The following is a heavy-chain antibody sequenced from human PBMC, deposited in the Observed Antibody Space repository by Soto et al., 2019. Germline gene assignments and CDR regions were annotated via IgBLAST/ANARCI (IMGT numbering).Heavy chain of an antibody. CDR1: GYTFSNEA. J-gene: IGHJ4*02. CDR3: ARAARYYWNYMMD. Sequence: QVQLVQTGAEVKKPGTSLKVFCKASGYTFSNEAITWVRQAPGQGLEWMGWVSAYNGNTNYAQKFKGRVTMTTDTATSTAYREERSLRYDETAVYVCARAARYYWNYMMDGGQGTQVTASS. V-gene: IGHV1-18*01. CDR2: VSAYNGNT. D-gene: IGHD1-1*01.